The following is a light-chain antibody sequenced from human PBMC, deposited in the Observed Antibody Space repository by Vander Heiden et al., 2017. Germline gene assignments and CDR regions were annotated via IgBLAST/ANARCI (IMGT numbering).Light chain of an antibody. CDR1: QSVNSN. CDR3: QQYNNWRGRT. Sequence: IVMTQSPAPLSVSPGESATLSCRASQSVNSNLAWYQQKPGQAPWLLIYGASTRATGIPARFSGSGSGTEFTLTISSLQSEDFAVYFCQQYNNWRGRTFGQGTKVEIK. V-gene: IGKV3-15*01. J-gene: IGKJ1*01. CDR2: GAS.